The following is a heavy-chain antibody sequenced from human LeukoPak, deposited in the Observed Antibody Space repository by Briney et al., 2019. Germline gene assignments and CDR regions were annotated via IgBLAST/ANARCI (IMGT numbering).Heavy chain of an antibody. CDR3: ARKEIQIPLRYFDY. Sequence: PGGSLRLSCAASGFTFSSYAMNWVRQAPGKGLEWVSAISGSGGSTYYADSVKGRFTISRDNSKNTLYLRMNRLRVEDTAVYYCARKEIQIPLRYFDYWGQGRLVTVSS. CDR2: ISGSGGST. J-gene: IGHJ4*02. CDR1: GFTFSSYA. D-gene: IGHD3-9*01. V-gene: IGHV3-23*01.